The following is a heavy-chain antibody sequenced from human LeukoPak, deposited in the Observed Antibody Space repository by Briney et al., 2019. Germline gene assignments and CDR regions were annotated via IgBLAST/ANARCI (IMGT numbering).Heavy chain of an antibody. D-gene: IGHD6-13*01. J-gene: IGHJ4*02. CDR2: IIPIFGTA. Sequence: ASVKVSCKASGGTFSSYAISWVRQAPGQGLEWMGGIIPIFGTANYAQKFQGRVTITADKSTSTAYMELSSLRSEDTAVYYCARGLRSSSTEADYWGQGTLVTVSS. V-gene: IGHV1-69*06. CDR1: GGTFSSYA. CDR3: ARGLRSSSTEADY.